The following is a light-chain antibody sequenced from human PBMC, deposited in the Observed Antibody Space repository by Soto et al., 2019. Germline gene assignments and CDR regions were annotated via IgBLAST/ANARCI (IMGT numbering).Light chain of an antibody. CDR2: AAS. CDR3: LKYGSYPGWT. CDR1: QTVDSNF. Sequence: DIVLTQSPGTLSLSPGERATLSCRASQTVDSNFLACYQQKPNQAPRLLIYAASTRATGIPDRFSGSGSGTDFTLTIGRLDPEDFAVYYCLKYGSYPGWTFGPGTKVDIK. V-gene: IGKV3-20*01. J-gene: IGKJ1*01.